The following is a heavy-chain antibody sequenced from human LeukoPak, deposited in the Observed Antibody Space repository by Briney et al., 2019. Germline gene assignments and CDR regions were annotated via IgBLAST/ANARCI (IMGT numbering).Heavy chain of an antibody. CDR1: GGSISSSSYY. CDR3: ARLGIAAAGTRGQIDY. V-gene: IGHV4-39*01. CDR2: IYYSGNT. J-gene: IGHJ4*02. Sequence: SETLSLTCTVSGGSISSSSYYWGWIRQPPGKGLEWIGSIYYSGNTYYNPSLKSRVTISVDTSKNQFSLKLSSVTAADTAVYYCARLGIAAAGTRGQIDYWGQGTLVTVSS. D-gene: IGHD6-13*01.